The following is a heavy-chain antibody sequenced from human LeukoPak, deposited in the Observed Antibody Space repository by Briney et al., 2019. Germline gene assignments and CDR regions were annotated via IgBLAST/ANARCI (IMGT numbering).Heavy chain of an antibody. V-gene: IGHV3-7*01. CDR3: AGDEGWTFDI. Sequence: GGSLRLSCAASGFIFSTHWMSWFRQAPGKGLEWVVLIKKDGSDKYYVDSVKGRFTISRDNAKNSLYLQMNSLRADDTTVYYCAGDEGWTFDIWGQGTKVTVSS. CDR2: IKKDGSDK. D-gene: IGHD5-24*01. CDR1: GFIFSTHW. J-gene: IGHJ3*02.